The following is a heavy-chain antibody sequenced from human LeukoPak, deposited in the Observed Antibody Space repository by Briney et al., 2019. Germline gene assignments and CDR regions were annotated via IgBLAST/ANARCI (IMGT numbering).Heavy chain of an antibody. CDR2: IYTSGST. V-gene: IGHV4-4*07. J-gene: IGHJ6*02. D-gene: IGHD2-2*01. CDR3: ARVVVVPAAMRGFFYYYGMDV. Sequence: SETLSLTCTVSGGSISSYYWSWIRQPAGKGLEWIGRIYTSGSTNYNPSLKSRVTISLDTSKNQFSLKLSSVTAADTAVYYCARVVVVPAAMRGFFYYYGMDVWGQGTTVTVSS. CDR1: GGSISSYY.